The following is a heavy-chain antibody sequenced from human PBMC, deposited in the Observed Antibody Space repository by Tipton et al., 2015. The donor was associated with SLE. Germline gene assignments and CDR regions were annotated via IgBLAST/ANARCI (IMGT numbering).Heavy chain of an antibody. CDR2: IYISGST. V-gene: IGHV4-4*09. D-gene: IGHD1-26*01. J-gene: IGHJ2*01. CDR1: GVSISSYY. CDR3: ARLSRGGSYLDL. Sequence: LRLSCTVSGVSISSYYWSWIRQPPGKGLEWIGYIYISGSTNYNPSLKSRVTISVDTSKNQFSLKLNSVIAADTAVYYCARLSRGGSYLDLWGRGTLVTVSS.